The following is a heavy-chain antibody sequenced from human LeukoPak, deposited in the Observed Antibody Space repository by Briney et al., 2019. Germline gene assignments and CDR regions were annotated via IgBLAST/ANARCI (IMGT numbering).Heavy chain of an antibody. D-gene: IGHD6-6*01. V-gene: IGHV3-11*01. CDR2: TSSSGSTI. CDR3: ARDLFPDSYYFDY. J-gene: IGHJ4*02. CDR1: GFTFSDYY. Sequence: GGSLRLSCAASGFTFSDYYMSWIRQAPGKGLEWVSYTSSSGSTIYYADSVKGRFTISRDNAKNSLYLQMNSLRAEDTAVYYCARDLFPDSYYFDYWGQGTLVTVSS.